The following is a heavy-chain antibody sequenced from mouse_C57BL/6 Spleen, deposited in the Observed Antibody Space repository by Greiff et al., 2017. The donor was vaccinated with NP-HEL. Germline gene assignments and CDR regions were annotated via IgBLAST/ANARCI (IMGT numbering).Heavy chain of an antibody. D-gene: IGHD1-1*01. CDR3: ARDRGYYYGSSYEWYFDV. Sequence: EVKVVESGGGLVKPGGSLKLSCAASGFTFSSYAMSWVRQTPEKRLEWVATISDGGSYTYYPDNVKGRFTISRDNAKNNLYLQMSHLKSEDTAMYYCARDRGYYYGSSYEWYFDVWGTGTTVTVSS. CDR2: ISDGGSYT. CDR1: GFTFSSYA. V-gene: IGHV5-4*01. J-gene: IGHJ1*03.